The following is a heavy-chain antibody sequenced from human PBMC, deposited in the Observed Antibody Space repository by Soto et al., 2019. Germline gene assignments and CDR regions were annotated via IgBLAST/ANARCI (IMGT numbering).Heavy chain of an antibody. CDR2: GYNTETT. CDR3: GRYRREAVAGYLLAN. J-gene: IGHJ1*01. D-gene: IGHD6-13*01. V-gene: IGHV4-59*01. Sequence: SETLSLTCTVSGGSISSYYWTWIRQPPGQGLEWIGYGYNTETTNYNPSLKSRVTISGDTSKSQFSLKMSSMTSADTPSHYCGRYRREAVAGYLLANCGQGILVAVSS. CDR1: GGSISSYY.